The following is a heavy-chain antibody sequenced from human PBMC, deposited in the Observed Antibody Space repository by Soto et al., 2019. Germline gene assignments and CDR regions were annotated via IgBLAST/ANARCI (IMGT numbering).Heavy chain of an antibody. Sequence: EVQLVESGGGLVQPGGSLRLSCAASGFTLGGYWMNWVRQAPGKGLVWVSRISSAGSSTTYADSVKGRFIFSRDNAKNTLYLQMKGLRAEDTAVYYCARENSAYGDPATSYDYSYMDVWGKGTTVTVSS. D-gene: IGHD4-17*01. CDR1: GFTLGGYW. V-gene: IGHV3-74*01. J-gene: IGHJ6*03. CDR2: ISSAGSST. CDR3: ARENSAYGDPATSYDYSYMDV.